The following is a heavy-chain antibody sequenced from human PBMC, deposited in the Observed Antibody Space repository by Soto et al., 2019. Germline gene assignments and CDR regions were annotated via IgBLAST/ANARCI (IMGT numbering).Heavy chain of an antibody. J-gene: IGHJ6*02. Sequence: GGSLRLSCAASGFTFSDYYMSWIRQAPGKGLEWVSYISSSGSTIYYADSVKGRFTISRDNAKNSLYLQMNSLRAEDTAVYYCARGLSCISTSCHVGPVDVWGQGTTVTVSS. V-gene: IGHV3-11*01. CDR2: ISSSGSTI. CDR1: GFTFSDYY. CDR3: ARGLSCISTSCHVGPVDV. D-gene: IGHD2-2*01.